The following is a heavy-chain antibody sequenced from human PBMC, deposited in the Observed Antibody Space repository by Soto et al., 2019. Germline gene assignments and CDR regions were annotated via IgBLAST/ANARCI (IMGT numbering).Heavy chain of an antibody. V-gene: IGHV4-31*03. D-gene: IGHD2-15*01. Sequence: QVQLQESGPGLVKPSQTLSLTCTVSGGSISSGGYYWSWIRQHPGKGLEWIGYIYYSGSTYYNPSLKSRVTISVDTSKNQFSLKLSSVTAADTAVYYCARYCSGGSGYSSHFEYWGQGTLVTVSS. CDR2: IYYSGST. CDR1: GGSISSGGYY. J-gene: IGHJ4*02. CDR3: ARYCSGGSGYSSHFEY.